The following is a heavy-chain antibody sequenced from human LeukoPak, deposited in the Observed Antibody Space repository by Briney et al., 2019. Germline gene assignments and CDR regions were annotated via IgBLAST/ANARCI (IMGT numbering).Heavy chain of an antibody. V-gene: IGHV6-1*01. Sequence: SQTLSLTCAISGDSVSSNSAAWNWIRQSPSRGLEWLGRTYYRSKWYNDYAVSVKSRITINPDTSKNQFSLQLNSVTPEDTAVYYCARVDSSHARVGYAFDIWGQGTMVTVSS. CDR2: TYYRSKWYN. J-gene: IGHJ3*02. CDR1: GDSVSSNSAA. D-gene: IGHD6-13*01. CDR3: ARVDSSHARVGYAFDI.